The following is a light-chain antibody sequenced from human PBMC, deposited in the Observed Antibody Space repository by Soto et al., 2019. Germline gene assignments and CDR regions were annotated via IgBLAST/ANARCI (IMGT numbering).Light chain of an antibody. Sequence: EKVMTQSPATLSVSPGARSPRXLRASQSLSNTVAWYQQKPGQAPRLLISGASTRATGVPARFSGSGSGTDFSLTITSLQSEDVGVYYCQQYSDWPPTFGQGTKVDIK. CDR3: QQYSDWPPT. J-gene: IGKJ1*01. V-gene: IGKV3-15*01. CDR1: QSLSNT. CDR2: GAS.